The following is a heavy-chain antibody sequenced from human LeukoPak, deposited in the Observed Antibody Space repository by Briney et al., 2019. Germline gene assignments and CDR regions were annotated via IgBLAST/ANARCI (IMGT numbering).Heavy chain of an antibody. CDR2: ISRSRSHI. J-gene: IGHJ4*02. CDR3: ARGLGYCSGGTCHHYFDY. Sequence: GGSLRLSCAASGFTFSSYNMNWDRQAPGKGLEWVSSISRSRSHISYADSLKGRFTMSSDNARNSLYLQMISLRADDTAVYYCARGLGYCSGGTCHHYFDYWGQGTLVTVSS. D-gene: IGHD2-15*01. V-gene: IGHV3-21*01. CDR1: GFTFSSYN.